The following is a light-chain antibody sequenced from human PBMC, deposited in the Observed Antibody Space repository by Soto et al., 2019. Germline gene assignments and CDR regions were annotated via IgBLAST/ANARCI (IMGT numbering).Light chain of an antibody. CDR3: QQYANSRT. CDR2: GAS. Sequence: IVLTQSPGTLSLSPGEKASLSCRASQSVRSSYLAWYQQKLGQAPRLLIYGASTSAAGIPDRFSCSWCRTDFTLTISRLEHEVFAVYYCQQYANSRTFGQGTKVEIK. J-gene: IGKJ1*01. V-gene: IGKV3-20*01. CDR1: QSVRSSY.